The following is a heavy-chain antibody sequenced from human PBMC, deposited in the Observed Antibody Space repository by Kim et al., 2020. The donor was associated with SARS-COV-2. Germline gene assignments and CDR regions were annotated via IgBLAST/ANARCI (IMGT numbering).Heavy chain of an antibody. CDR3: ARGAGSGSYYSHLAYYYYGMDV. V-gene: IGHV1-2*04. D-gene: IGHD3-10*01. J-gene: IGHJ6*02. CDR1: GYTFTGYY. Sequence: ASVKVSCKASGYTFTGYYMHWVRQAPGQGLEWMGWINPNSGGTNYAQKFQGWVTMTRDTSISTAYMELSRLRSDDTAVYYCARGAGSGSYYSHLAYYYYGMDVWGQGTTVTVSS. CDR2: INPNSGGT.